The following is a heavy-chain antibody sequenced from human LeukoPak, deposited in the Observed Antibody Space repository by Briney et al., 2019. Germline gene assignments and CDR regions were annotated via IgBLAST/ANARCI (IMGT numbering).Heavy chain of an antibody. CDR2: MFYSGST. CDR3: ARGYYGLGSR. Sequence: PSETLSLTCTVSGGSFSSGNYRWSWLRQAPGKGLEWIGFMFYSGSTNYNPSLKRRVAMSVDTSKNEFSLKLSSVTAADTAMYYCARGYYGLGSRWGQGALVTVSS. V-gene: IGHV4-61*01. J-gene: IGHJ4*02. CDR1: GGSFSSGNYR. D-gene: IGHD3-10*01.